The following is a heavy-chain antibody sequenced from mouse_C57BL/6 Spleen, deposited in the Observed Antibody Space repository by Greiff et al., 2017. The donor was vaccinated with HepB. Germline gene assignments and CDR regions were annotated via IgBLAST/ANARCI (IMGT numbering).Heavy chain of an antibody. Sequence: EVQRVESGGGLVKPGGSLKLSCAASGFTFSSYAMSWVRQTPETRLEWVATISDGGSYTYYPDNVKGRFTISRDNAKTNLYLQMSHLKSEDTAMYYCARDTMVTTNYVDYWGQGTTLTVAS. CDR1: GFTFSSYA. J-gene: IGHJ2*01. D-gene: IGHD2-2*01. CDR3: ARDTMVTTNYVDY. V-gene: IGHV5-4*01. CDR2: ISDGGSYT.